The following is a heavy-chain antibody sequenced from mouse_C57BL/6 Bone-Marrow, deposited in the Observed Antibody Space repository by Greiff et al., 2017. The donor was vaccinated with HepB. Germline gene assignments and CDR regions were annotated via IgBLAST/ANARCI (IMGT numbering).Heavy chain of an antibody. CDR2: ISSGSSTI. V-gene: IGHV5-17*01. CDR1: GFTFSDYG. Sequence: DVMLVESGGGLVKPGGSLKLSCAASGFTFSDYGMHWVRQAPEKGLEWVAYISSGSSTIYYADTVKGRFTISRDNAKNTLFLQMTSLRSEDTAMYYCARSPYYYGSSYLYYFDYWGQGTTLTVSS. J-gene: IGHJ2*01. D-gene: IGHD1-1*01. CDR3: ARSPYYYGSSYLYYFDY.